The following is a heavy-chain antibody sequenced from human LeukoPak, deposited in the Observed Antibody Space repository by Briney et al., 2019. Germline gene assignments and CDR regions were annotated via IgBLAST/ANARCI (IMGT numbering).Heavy chain of an antibody. CDR3: ARSPHYYDSSGYLNY. D-gene: IGHD3-22*01. V-gene: IGHV1-2*02. CDR1: GYTFTGYY. J-gene: IGHJ4*02. CDR2: INPNSGGT. Sequence: ASVKVSCKASGYTFTGYYMHWVRQAPGQGLEWMGWINPNSGGTNYAQKFQGRVTMTRDTSISTAYMELSRLRSDDTAVYYCARSPHYYDSSGYLNYWGQGTLVTVSS.